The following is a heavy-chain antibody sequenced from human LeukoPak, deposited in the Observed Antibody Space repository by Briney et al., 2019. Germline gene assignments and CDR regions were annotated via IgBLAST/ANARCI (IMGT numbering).Heavy chain of an antibody. CDR3: ARGPYSYDSSGAFDI. V-gene: IGHV4-59*01. CDR1: GGSISSYY. CDR2: IYYSGST. D-gene: IGHD3-22*01. Sequence: SETLSLTCTVSGGSISSYYWSWIRQPPRKGLEWIGYIYYSGSTNYNPSLKSRVTISEDTSKNQFSLKLSSVTAADTAVYFCARGPYSYDSSGAFDIWGQGTMVTVSS. J-gene: IGHJ3*02.